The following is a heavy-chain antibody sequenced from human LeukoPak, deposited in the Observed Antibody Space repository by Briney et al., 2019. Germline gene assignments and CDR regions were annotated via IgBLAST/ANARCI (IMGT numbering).Heavy chain of an antibody. Sequence: TGGSLRLSCAASGFTFSNAWMSWIRQAPGKGLEWVSYIGTSDTTIYYADSVKGRFTISRDNAKKSLYLQMNSLRAEDTAVYYCARDWRSSGTFDYWGQGTLVTVSS. CDR3: ARDWRSSGTFDY. J-gene: IGHJ4*02. CDR2: IGTSDTTI. V-gene: IGHV3-11*04. D-gene: IGHD6-6*01. CDR1: GFTFSNAW.